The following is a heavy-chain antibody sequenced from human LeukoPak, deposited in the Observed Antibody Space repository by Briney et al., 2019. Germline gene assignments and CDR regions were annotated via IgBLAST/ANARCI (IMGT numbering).Heavy chain of an antibody. CDR3: ARWYYDSSGKNWFDP. CDR2: IYYSGST. D-gene: IGHD3-22*01. Sequence: SETLPLTCTVSGGSISSYYWSWIRQPPGKGLEWIGYIYYSGSTNYNPSLKSRVTISVDTSKNQFSLKLSSVTAADTAVYYCARWYYDSSGKNWFDPWGQGTLVTVSS. J-gene: IGHJ5*02. CDR1: GGSISSYY. V-gene: IGHV4-59*08.